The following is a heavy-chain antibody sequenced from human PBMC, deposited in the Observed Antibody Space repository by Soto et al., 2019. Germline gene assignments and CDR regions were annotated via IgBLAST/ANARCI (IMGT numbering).Heavy chain of an antibody. V-gene: IGHV1-69*04. Sequence: GASVKVSCKASGYTFTNYGISWVRQAPGQGLEWMGRIIPILGIANYAQKFQGRVTITADKSTSTAYMELSSLRSEDTAVYYCARLLVLDYYYGMDVWGQGTTVTVSS. D-gene: IGHD6-13*01. CDR2: IIPILGIA. CDR1: GYTFTNYG. J-gene: IGHJ6*02. CDR3: ARLLVLDYYYGMDV.